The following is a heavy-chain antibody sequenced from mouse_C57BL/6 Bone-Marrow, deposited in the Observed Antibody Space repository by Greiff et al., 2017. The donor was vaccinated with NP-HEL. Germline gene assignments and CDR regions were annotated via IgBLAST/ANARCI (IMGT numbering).Heavy chain of an antibody. D-gene: IGHD3-2*02. CDR1: GYTFTNYW. J-gene: IGHJ4*01. CDR3: ARSRELRLRAMDY. Sequence: QVQLQQSGAELVRPGTSVKMSCKASGYTFTNYWIGWAKQRPGHGLEWIGDIYPGGGYTNYNEKFKGKATLTADKSSSTAYMQFSSQTSEDSAIYYCARSRELRLRAMDYRGQGTSVTVSS. V-gene: IGHV1-63*01. CDR2: IYPGGGYT.